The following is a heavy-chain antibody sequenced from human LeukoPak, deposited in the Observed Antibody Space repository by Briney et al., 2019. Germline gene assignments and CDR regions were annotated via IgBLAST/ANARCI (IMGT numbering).Heavy chain of an antibody. D-gene: IGHD5-12*01. CDR2: IYYGGTT. J-gene: IGHJ4*02. CDR1: GGSISSGDYY. CDR3: ARDYSGYDFLDY. V-gene: IGHV4-31*03. Sequence: SETLSLTCTVSGGSISSGDYYWSWIRQLPGKGLEWIGYIYYGGTTYYNPSLESRVTILVDTSRNQFSLRLSSVTAADTAVYYCARDYSGYDFLDYWGQGTLVTVSS.